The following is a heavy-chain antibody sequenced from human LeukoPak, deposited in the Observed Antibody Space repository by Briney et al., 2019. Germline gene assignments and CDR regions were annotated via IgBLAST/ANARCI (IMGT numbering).Heavy chain of an antibody. Sequence: GGSLRLSCAASGFTFSSYAMSWVRQAPGKGLEWVSVIYSGGSTYYADSVKGRFTLSRDSSKNTLYLQMNSLRAEDTAVYYCASRGSSGWYQGGFDYWGQGALVTVSS. CDR2: IYSGGST. J-gene: IGHJ4*02. CDR3: ASRGSSGWYQGGFDY. D-gene: IGHD6-19*01. CDR1: GFTFSSYA. V-gene: IGHV3-66*01.